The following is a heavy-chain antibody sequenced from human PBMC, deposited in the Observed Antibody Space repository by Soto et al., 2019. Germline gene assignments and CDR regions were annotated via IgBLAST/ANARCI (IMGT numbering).Heavy chain of an antibody. CDR1: GYTLTELS. J-gene: IGHJ6*02. CDR3: ATVSGCSSTSCYTRILYYYYGMDV. Sequence: ASLKVSCKVSGYTLTELSMHWVRQAAGKGLEWMGGFDPEDGETIYAQKFQGRVTMTEDTSTDTAYMELSSLRSEDTAVYYCATVSGCSSTSCYTRILYYYYGMDVWGQGTTFTVSS. V-gene: IGHV1-24*01. D-gene: IGHD2-2*02. CDR2: FDPEDGET.